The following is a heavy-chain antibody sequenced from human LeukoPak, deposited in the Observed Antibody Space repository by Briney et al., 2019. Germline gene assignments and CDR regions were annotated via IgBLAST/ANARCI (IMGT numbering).Heavy chain of an antibody. J-gene: IGHJ3*02. V-gene: IGHV4-39*07. CDR3: ARDNLPAGINDAFDI. Sequence: PSETLSLTCTVSGGSISSSSDYWGWIRQPPGKGLEYIGSFYYSGSTYYNPSLKSRVTISVDTSRNQFSLRLSSVTAADTAVYYCARDNLPAGINDAFDIWGQGTRVTVSS. CDR1: GGSISSSSDY. D-gene: IGHD6-13*01. CDR2: FYYSGST.